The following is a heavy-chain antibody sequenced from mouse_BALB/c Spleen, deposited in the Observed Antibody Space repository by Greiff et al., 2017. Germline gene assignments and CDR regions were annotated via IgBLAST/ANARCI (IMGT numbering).Heavy chain of an antibody. Sequence: EVKLMESGPSLVKPSQTLSLTCSVTGDSITSGYWNWIRKFPGNKLEYMGYISYSGSTYYNPSLKSRISITRDTSKNQYYLQLNSVTTEDTATYYCARREGFITTVGYAMDYWGQGTSVTVSS. J-gene: IGHJ4*01. CDR1: GDSITSGY. D-gene: IGHD1-1*01. CDR2: ISYSGST. V-gene: IGHV3-8*02. CDR3: ARREGFITTVGYAMDY.